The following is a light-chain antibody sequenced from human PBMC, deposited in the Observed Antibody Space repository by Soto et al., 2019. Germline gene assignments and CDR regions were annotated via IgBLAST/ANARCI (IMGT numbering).Light chain of an antibody. Sequence: QSALTQPPSASGSPGQSVTISCTGSSSDVGGYNYVSWYQQYPGKAPKLMIYDVSKRPSGVPDRFSGSKSGNTASLTVSGLQAEDEVDYYCSSYAGTNNALFGGGTKVTVL. CDR1: SSDVGGYNY. V-gene: IGLV2-8*01. CDR2: DVS. CDR3: SSYAGTNNAL. J-gene: IGLJ2*01.